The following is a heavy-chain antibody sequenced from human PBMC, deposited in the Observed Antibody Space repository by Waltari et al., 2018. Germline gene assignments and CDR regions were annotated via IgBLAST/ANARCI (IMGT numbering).Heavy chain of an antibody. CDR2: ISGSGGST. D-gene: IGHD4-4*01. V-gene: IGHV3-23*01. J-gene: IGHJ6*02. CDR1: GFTFSSYA. CDR3: AKIAAMTTAESGYYYYGMDV. Sequence: EVQLLESGGGLVQPGGSLRLSCAASGFTFSSYAMSWVRQAPGQGRGWVSAISGSGGSTYYADSVKGRFTISRDNSKNTLYLQMNSLRAEDTAVYYCAKIAAMTTAESGYYYYGMDVWGQGTTVTVSS.